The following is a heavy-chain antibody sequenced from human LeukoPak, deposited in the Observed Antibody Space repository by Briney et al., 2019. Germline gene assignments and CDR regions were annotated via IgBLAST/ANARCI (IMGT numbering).Heavy chain of an antibody. D-gene: IGHD3-10*01. V-gene: IGHV4-38-2*01. CDR2: IYHSGNT. CDR3: ARQHPPPRISLVRGVEY. CDR1: GYSISSAYY. J-gene: IGHJ4*02. Sequence: KPSETLSLTCAVSGYSISSAYYWGWIRQPPGKGLEWIGTIYHSGNTYYNPSLKSRVTISVDTSKNQFSLKVSSVTAADTAVYYCARQHPPPRISLVRGVEYWGQGTLVTVSS.